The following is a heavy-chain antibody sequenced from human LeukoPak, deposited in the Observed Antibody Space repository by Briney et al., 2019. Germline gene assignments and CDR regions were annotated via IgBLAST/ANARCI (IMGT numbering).Heavy chain of an antibody. CDR2: INPNSGGT. CDR1: GYTFTGYY. D-gene: IGHD6-13*01. J-gene: IGHJ4*02. Sequence: ASVKVSCKASGYTFTGYYMHWVRQAPGQGLEWMGRINPNSGGTNYAQKFQGRVTITRDTSASTAYMELSSLRSEDTAVYYCARGVLREQQLGLDYWGQGTLVTVSS. CDR3: ARGVLREQQLGLDY. V-gene: IGHV1-2*06.